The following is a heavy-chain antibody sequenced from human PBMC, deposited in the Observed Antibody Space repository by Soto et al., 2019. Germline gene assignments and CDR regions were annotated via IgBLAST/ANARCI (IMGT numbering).Heavy chain of an antibody. J-gene: IGHJ4*02. V-gene: IGHV4-39*01. CDR2: IYFSGST. CDR3: ARLFFGGVMEMAPNFDY. D-gene: IGHD3-16*01. CDR1: GGSISSTTHY. Sequence: QLQLQESGPGLVKPSETLSLSCTVSGGSISSTTHYWGWIRQSPGKGLEWIGYIYFSGSTYYNPSLKSRVTISVDTSKNQFSLRLSSVTAADTAVYYCARLFFGGVMEMAPNFDYWGQGTLVTVSS.